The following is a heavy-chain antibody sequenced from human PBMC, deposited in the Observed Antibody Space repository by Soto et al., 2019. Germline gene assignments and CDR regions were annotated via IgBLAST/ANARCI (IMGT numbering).Heavy chain of an antibody. Sequence: GGSLRLSCAVSGSTFSNDWMHWVRQAPGKGLVWVSHINSDGSSTNYADFVKGRFTIARDNAKNTVYLQMNSLRAEDTAVYYCAGQDCTNGVCFFYWGQGTLVTVSS. CDR2: INSDGSST. V-gene: IGHV3-74*01. CDR3: AGQDCTNGVCFFY. CDR1: GSTFSNDW. J-gene: IGHJ4*02. D-gene: IGHD2-8*01.